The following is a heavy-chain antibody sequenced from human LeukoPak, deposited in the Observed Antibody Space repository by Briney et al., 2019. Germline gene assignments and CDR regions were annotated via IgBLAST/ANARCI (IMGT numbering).Heavy chain of an antibody. V-gene: IGHV3-23*01. J-gene: IGHJ4*02. CDR2: LSGSGDRT. CDR1: GFTFNTHD. Sequence: GGSLRLSCAASGFTFNTHDMSWVRQSPVKGLEWVSGLSGSGDRTYYTDSVKGRFIISRDNSKNTVYLQMNTLRAEDTALYYCARGGTLVRGGDPFDYWGQGTLVTVSS. D-gene: IGHD3-10*01. CDR3: ARGGTLVRGGDPFDY.